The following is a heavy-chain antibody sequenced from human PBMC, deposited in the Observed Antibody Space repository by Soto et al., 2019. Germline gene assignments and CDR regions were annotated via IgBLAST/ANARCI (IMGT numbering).Heavy chain of an antibody. D-gene: IGHD3-22*01. CDR3: AKEMGYYDSSGYYQEVFDY. Sequence: PWGSLRLSCAASGFTFSGYGMHWVRQAPGKGLEWVAVISYDGSNKYYADSVKGRFTISRDNSKNTLYLQMNSLRAEDTAVYYCAKEMGYYDSSGYYQEVFDYWGQGTLVTVSS. CDR1: GFTFSGYG. CDR2: ISYDGSNK. J-gene: IGHJ4*02. V-gene: IGHV3-30*18.